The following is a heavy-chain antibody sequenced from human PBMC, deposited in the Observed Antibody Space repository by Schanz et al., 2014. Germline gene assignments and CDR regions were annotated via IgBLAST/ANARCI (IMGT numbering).Heavy chain of an antibody. CDR3: AKGRFGELSAFDI. V-gene: IGHV3-66*01. D-gene: IGHD3-10*01. Sequence: DVHLLESGGGLVQPGGSLRLSCAVSGFIVRSNYMTWVRQAPGKGLEWVSFVHPGGSTYYPDSVKGRFTISRDSSKNTLYLQMNSLRPEDTAIYYCAKGRFGELSAFDIWGQGTRVTVSS. CDR2: VHPGGST. J-gene: IGHJ3*02. CDR1: GFIVRSNY.